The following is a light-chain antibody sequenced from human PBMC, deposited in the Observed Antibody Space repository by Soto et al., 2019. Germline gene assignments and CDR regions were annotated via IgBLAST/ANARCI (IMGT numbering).Light chain of an antibody. CDR3: AAWDDSLNEYV. J-gene: IGLJ1*01. V-gene: IGLV1-44*01. Sequence: QLVLTQPPSASGTPGQRVIISCSGSSSNIGGNTINWYQQPPGTAPKLLIYRSNQRPSGVPDRFSGSQSGTSASLAISGLQSEDEADYYCAAWDDSLNEYVFGNGTKVTVL. CDR2: RSN. CDR1: SSNIGGNT.